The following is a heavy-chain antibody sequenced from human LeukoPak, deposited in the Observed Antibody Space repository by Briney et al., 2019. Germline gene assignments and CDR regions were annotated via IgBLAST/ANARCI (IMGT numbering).Heavy chain of an antibody. V-gene: IGHV1-8*01. Sequence: ASVKVSCKASGYTFTSYDINWVRQATGQGLEWMGWMNPKSGDTGYAQKFQGRVTMTRNTSISTAYMELSSLRSEDTAVYYCARDHPYYYDSSGYYCHIVYAFDIWGQGTMVTVSS. CDR1: GYTFTSYD. J-gene: IGHJ3*02. D-gene: IGHD3-22*01. CDR2: MNPKSGDT. CDR3: ARDHPYYYDSSGYYCHIVYAFDI.